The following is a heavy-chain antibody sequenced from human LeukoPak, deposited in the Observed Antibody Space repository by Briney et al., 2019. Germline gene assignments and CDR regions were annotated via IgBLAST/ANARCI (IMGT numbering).Heavy chain of an antibody. CDR3: ANLLPPGWIDT. CDR1: GYSISSGYY. J-gene: IGHJ5*02. Sequence: SETLSLTCTVSGYSISSGYYWGWIRQPPGKGLEWIGSIYHSGSTYYSPSLKSRVTISVDTSKNQFSLKLSSVTAADTAVYYFANLLPPGWIDTFGQGILGTGSS. CDR2: IYHSGST. V-gene: IGHV4-38-2*02. D-gene: IGHD3-10*01.